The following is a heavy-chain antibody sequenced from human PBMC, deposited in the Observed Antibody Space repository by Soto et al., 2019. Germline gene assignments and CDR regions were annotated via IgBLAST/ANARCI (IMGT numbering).Heavy chain of an antibody. Sequence: QVQLVQSGAEVKKPGASVKVSCKASGYTFTSYYMHWVRQAPGQGLEWMGIINPSGGSTSYAQKFQGRVTMTRDTSTSTVYMELSSRRSEDTAVYYCARQLGYCSGGSCSPGGWFDPWGQGTLVTVSS. D-gene: IGHD2-15*01. CDR2: INPSGGST. CDR3: ARQLGYCSGGSCSPGGWFDP. J-gene: IGHJ5*02. V-gene: IGHV1-46*01. CDR1: GYTFTSYY.